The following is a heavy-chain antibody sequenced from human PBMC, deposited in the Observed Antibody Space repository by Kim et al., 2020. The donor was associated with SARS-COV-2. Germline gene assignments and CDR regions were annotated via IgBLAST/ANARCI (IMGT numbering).Heavy chain of an antibody. Sequence: GGSLRLSCAASGFPFSNYWMTWVRQAPGKGLEWVANIRQDGSEKYYMDSVKGRFTISRDNAKNSLYLQMNSLRAEDTAVYYCARGYCSGGSCYSDYYGMDVWGQGTTVIVSS. CDR1: GFPFSNYW. D-gene: IGHD2-15*01. CDR2: IRQDGSEK. V-gene: IGHV3-7*04. CDR3: ARGYCSGGSCYSDYYGMDV. J-gene: IGHJ6*02.